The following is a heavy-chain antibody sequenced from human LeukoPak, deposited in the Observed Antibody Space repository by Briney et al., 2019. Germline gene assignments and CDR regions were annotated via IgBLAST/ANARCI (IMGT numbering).Heavy chain of an antibody. CDR1: GGSISSYY. Sequence: SETLSLTCTVSGGSISSYYWGWIRQPPGKGLEWIGNIFYSGSTYYSPSLKSRVTISLDTSRNQFSLKLNSVTAADTAVYYCANSEWELLPDYWGQGTLVTVSS. CDR3: ANSEWELLPDY. V-gene: IGHV4-39*07. D-gene: IGHD1-26*01. CDR2: IFYSGST. J-gene: IGHJ4*02.